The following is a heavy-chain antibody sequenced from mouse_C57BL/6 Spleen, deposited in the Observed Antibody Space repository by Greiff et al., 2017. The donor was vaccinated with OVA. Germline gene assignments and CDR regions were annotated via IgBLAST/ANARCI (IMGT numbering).Heavy chain of an antibody. J-gene: IGHJ2*01. V-gene: IGHV5-6*01. D-gene: IGHD2-4*01. CDR2: ISSGGSYT. Sequence: DVQLQESGGDLVKPGGSLKLSCAASGFTFSSYGMSWVRQTPDKRLEWVATISSGGSYTYYPDSVKGRFTISRDNAKNTLYLQMSSLKSEDTAMYYCARQMITPYFDYWGQGTTLTVSS. CDR1: GFTFSSYG. CDR3: ARQMITPYFDY.